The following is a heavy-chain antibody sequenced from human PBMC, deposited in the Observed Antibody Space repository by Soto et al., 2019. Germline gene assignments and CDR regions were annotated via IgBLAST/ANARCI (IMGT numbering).Heavy chain of an antibody. Sequence: SGPTLVNPTQTLTLTCTFSGFSLSTSGVGVGWIRQPPGKALEWLALIYWNDDKRYSPSLKSRLTITKDTSKNQVVLTMTNMDPVDTATYYCAHRHGESIAARSPFDYWGQGTLVTVSS. J-gene: IGHJ4*02. V-gene: IGHV2-5*01. D-gene: IGHD6-6*01. CDR1: GFSLSTSGVG. CDR2: IYWNDDK. CDR3: AHRHGESIAARSPFDY.